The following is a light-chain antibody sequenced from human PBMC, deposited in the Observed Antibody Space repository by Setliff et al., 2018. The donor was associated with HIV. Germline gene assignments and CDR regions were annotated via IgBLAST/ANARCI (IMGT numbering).Light chain of an antibody. CDR2: DVS. Sequence: QSALTQPRSVSGSPGQSVTISCTGTSSDVGGYNYVSWYQQHPGKAPKLMMYDVSKRPSGVPDRFSGSKSGYTASPTISGLQAEDEADYYCCSYAGSYKVFGTGTKVTVL. CDR1: SSDVGGYNY. CDR3: CSYAGSYKV. J-gene: IGLJ1*01. V-gene: IGLV2-11*01.